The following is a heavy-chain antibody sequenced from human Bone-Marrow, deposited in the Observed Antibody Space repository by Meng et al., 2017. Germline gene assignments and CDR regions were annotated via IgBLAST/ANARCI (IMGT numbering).Heavy chain of an antibody. V-gene: IGHV3-49*04. CDR3: TRSTDHDSSGWYIYYYYYGMDV. D-gene: IGHD6-19*01. CDR1: GFTFGDYA. J-gene: IGHJ6*02. CDR2: IRSKAYGGTT. Sequence: SLKISCTASGFTFGDYAMSWVRQAPGKGLEWVGFIRSKAYGGTTEYAASVKGRFTISRDDSKSIAYLQMNSLKTEDTAVYYCTRSTDHDSSGWYIYYYYYGMDVWGQGTTVTVSS.